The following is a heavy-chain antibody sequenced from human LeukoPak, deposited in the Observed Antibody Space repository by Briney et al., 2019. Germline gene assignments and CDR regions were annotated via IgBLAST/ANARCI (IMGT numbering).Heavy chain of an antibody. CDR1: GFAFSNAW. V-gene: IGHV3-15*01. CDR2: IKSKTDGGST. J-gene: IGHJ4*02. Sequence: PGGSLRLSCAASGFAFSNAWMSWVRQAPGKGLEWVGRIKSKTDGGSTDYAAPVKGRFTISRDDSKNTLYLQMNSLKTEDTAVYYCTTAPTVPLAPLDYGDYGTVNYFDYWGQGTLVTVSS. D-gene: IGHD4-17*01. CDR3: TTAPTVPLAPLDYGDYGTVNYFDY.